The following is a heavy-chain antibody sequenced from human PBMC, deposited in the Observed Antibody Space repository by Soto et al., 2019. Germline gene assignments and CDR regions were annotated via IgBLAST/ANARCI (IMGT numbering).Heavy chain of an antibody. CDR1: GYTFTSYG. CDR2: ISAYNGNT. V-gene: IGHV1-18*04. D-gene: IGHD6-13*01. Sequence: GASVKVSCKASGYTFTSYGISWVRQAPGRGLEWMGWISAYNGNTNYAQKLQGRVTMTTDTSTSTAYMELRSLRSDDTAVYYCARDDYVAAGTITIYYGMDVWGQGTTVTVSS. CDR3: ARDDYVAAGTITIYYGMDV. J-gene: IGHJ6*02.